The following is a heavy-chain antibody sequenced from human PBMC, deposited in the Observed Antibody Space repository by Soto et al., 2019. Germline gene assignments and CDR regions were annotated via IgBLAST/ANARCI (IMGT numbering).Heavy chain of an antibody. J-gene: IGHJ4*02. D-gene: IGHD5-18*01. CDR2: ISYDGSNK. Sequence: SCRASGRACGSFSMHGVRHAPGKGLEWVAVISYDGSNKYYADSVKGRFTISRDNSKNTLYLQMNSLRAEDTAVYYCAREMDTAMVTDYWGQGTLVTVSS. CDR1: GRACGSFS. CDR3: AREMDTAMVTDY. V-gene: IGHV3-30-3*01.